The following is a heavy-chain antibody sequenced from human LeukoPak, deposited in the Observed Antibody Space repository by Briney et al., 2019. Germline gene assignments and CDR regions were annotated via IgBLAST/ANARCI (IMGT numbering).Heavy chain of an antibody. CDR1: GGSFSGYY. CDR3: ARRGEYCGGGSCYSWISHYYYYMDV. J-gene: IGHJ6*03. Sequence: PSETLSLTCAVYGGSFSGYYWSWIRHPPGKGLEVIGEINHSGSTNYNPSLKSRVTTSVDTSKNQFSLKLSSVTAADTAVYYCARRGEYCGGGSCYSWISHYYYYMDVWGKGTTVTISS. CDR2: INHSGST. D-gene: IGHD2-15*01. V-gene: IGHV4-34*01.